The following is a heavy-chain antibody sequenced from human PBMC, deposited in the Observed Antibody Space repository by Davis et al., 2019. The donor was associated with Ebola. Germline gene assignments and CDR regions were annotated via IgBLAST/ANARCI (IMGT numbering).Heavy chain of an antibody. CDR1: GGSISSYY. V-gene: IGHV4-59*01. CDR3: ARGGIAARPGNWFDP. J-gene: IGHJ5*02. CDR2: IYYSGST. Sequence: GSLRLSCTVSGGSISSYYWSWIRQPPGKGLEWIGYIYYSGSTNYNPSLKSRVTISVDTSKNQFSLKLSSVTAADTAVYYCARGGIAARPGNWFDPWGQGTLVTVSS. D-gene: IGHD6-6*01.